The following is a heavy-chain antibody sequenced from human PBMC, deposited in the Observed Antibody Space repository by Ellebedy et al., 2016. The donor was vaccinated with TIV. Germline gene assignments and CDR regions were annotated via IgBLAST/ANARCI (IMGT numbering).Heavy chain of an antibody. V-gene: IGHV4-4*07. D-gene: IGHD3-10*01. CDR1: DGSISGYS. CDR3: AREWTGRWFLDY. CDR2: FYAGGTT. J-gene: IGHJ4*02. Sequence: MPSETLSLTCTVSDGSISGYSWNRIRHTAGKGLEWIGRFYAGGTTNYNPSLKSRVTVSVDTSKNHVSLSLTSVTAADTAVYYCAREWTGRWFLDYWGQGILVAVSS.